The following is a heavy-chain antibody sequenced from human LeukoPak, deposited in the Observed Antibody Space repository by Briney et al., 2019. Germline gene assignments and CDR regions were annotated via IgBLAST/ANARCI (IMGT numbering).Heavy chain of an antibody. J-gene: IGHJ4*02. V-gene: IGHV3-30*18. CDR2: ISYDGSNK. D-gene: IGHD5-24*01. Sequence: GRSLRLSCAASGFTFSSYGMPWVRQAPGKGLEWAAVISYDGSNKYYADSVKGRFTISRDNSKNTLYLQMNSLRAEDTAVYYCAKDPGMAPIIKYYFDYWGQGTLVTVSS. CDR1: GFTFSSYG. CDR3: AKDPGMAPIIKYYFDY.